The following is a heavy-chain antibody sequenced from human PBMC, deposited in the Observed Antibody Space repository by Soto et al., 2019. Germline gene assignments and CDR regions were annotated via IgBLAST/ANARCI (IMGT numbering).Heavy chain of an antibody. V-gene: IGHV3-30*18. CDR1: GFTFSSYG. CDR3: AKIWRGRSSSWASDFDY. D-gene: IGHD6-13*01. CDR2: ISYDGSNN. J-gene: IGHJ4*02. Sequence: VQLVESGGGVVQPGRSLRLSCAASGFTFSSYGMHWVRQAPDKGLEWVAFISYDGSNNYYADSVKGRFTISSANSKNTLYLQMNSLGAEDTAVYYCAKIWRGRSSSWASDFDYWGQGTLVTVSS.